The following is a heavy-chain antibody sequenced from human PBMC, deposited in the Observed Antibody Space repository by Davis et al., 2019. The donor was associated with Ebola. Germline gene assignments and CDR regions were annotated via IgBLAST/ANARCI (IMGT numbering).Heavy chain of an antibody. Sequence: ASVKVFCKASGYTFTSYGITWVRQAPGHGLEWMGWINPHNGNTNYAQNVQGRVTMTTDTSTSTAYMELRSLRSDDTAVYYCARDLSGWYIFDYWGQGTLVTVSS. CDR2: INPHNGNT. D-gene: IGHD6-19*01. J-gene: IGHJ4*02. V-gene: IGHV1-18*04. CDR1: GYTFTSYG. CDR3: ARDLSGWYIFDY.